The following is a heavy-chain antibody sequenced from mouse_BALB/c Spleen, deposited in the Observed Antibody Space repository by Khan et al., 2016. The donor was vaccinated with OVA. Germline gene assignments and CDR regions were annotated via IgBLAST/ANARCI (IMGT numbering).Heavy chain of an antibody. Sequence: QVQLQQSGAELVKPGASVKLSCKASGYTFTSYDIIWVRQRPEQGLEWIGWMFPGDGSTKYNENFKGKATLTTDKSSSTAYMQLSRLTSEDSGAYFCARGGYGGFAYWGQGTLVTVSA. D-gene: IGHD2-14*01. V-gene: IGHV1-85*01. CDR2: MFPGDGST. CDR1: GYTFTSYD. CDR3: ARGGYGGFAY. J-gene: IGHJ3*01.